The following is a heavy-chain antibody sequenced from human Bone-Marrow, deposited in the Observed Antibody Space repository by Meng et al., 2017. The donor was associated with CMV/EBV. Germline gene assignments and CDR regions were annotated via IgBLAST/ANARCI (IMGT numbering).Heavy chain of an antibody. CDR2: IRDDGNYE. J-gene: IGHJ4*02. V-gene: IGHV3-30*02. Sequence: GESLKISCVASGFTFSNYGMHWVRQAPGKGLEWVAFIRDDGNYEKYADSVKGRFIISSDIYKSTLYVQMNSLRSEDTAIYFCSKEGKRGSQDVDCWGQGTLVTVSS. CDR3: SKEGKRGSQDVDC. CDR1: GFTFSNYG. D-gene: IGHD3-10*01.